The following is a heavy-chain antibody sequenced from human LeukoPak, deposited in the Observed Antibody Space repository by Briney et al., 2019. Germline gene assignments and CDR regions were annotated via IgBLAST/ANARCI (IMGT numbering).Heavy chain of an antibody. V-gene: IGHV3-23*01. Sequence: GGSLRLSCVVSGFSFGSYPMSWVRQAPGKGLEWVSVISETGGVTHYADSMKGRFTISRDNIKNTLNLQMNSLRAEDTAIYYCARDSSHYLGSSDYWGQGTLVTVSS. D-gene: IGHD6-6*01. CDR2: ISETGGVT. CDR1: GFSFGSYP. CDR3: ARDSSHYLGSSDY. J-gene: IGHJ4*02.